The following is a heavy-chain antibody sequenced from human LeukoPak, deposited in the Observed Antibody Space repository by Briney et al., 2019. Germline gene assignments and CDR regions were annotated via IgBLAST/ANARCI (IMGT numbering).Heavy chain of an antibody. J-gene: IGHJ4*02. CDR2: ISAYNGNT. D-gene: IGHD2-2*01. Sequence: ASVTVSFTASGYTFTIYGISWVRQARGQGIEWMGWISAYNGNTNYAQKLQGRVTITTDTTTSTAYIELRSLRSDDTAVYYCARDSCSSTSCYVDYWGQGTLITVSS. V-gene: IGHV1-18*01. CDR3: ARDSCSSTSCYVDY. CDR1: GYTFTIYG.